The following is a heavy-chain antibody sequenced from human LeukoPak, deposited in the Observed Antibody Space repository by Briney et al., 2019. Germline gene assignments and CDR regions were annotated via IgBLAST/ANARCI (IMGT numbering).Heavy chain of an antibody. CDR2: MNPNSGNT. Sequence: GASVKVSCKASGYTFTSYDINWVRQATRQGLEWMGWMNPNSGNTGYAQKFQGRATMTRNTSISTAYMELSSLRSEDTAVYYCAYSSSQTKYYYYMDVWGKGTTVTVSS. D-gene: IGHD6-13*01. CDR3: AYSSSQTKYYYYMDV. CDR1: GYTFTSYD. V-gene: IGHV1-8*01. J-gene: IGHJ6*03.